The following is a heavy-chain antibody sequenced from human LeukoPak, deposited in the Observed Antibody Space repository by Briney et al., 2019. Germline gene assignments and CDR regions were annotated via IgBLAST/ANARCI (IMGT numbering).Heavy chain of an antibody. D-gene: IGHD3-22*01. CDR2: IYYSGST. Sequence: PSETLSLTCTVSGGSISSSSYYWGWIRQPPGKGLEWIGSIYYSGSTYYNPSLKSRVTISVGTSKNQFSLKLSSVTAADTAVYYCARGLGYDSSGYPNLYDYWGQGTLVTVSS. CDR3: ARGLGYDSSGYPNLYDY. CDR1: GGSISSSSYY. V-gene: IGHV4-39*07. J-gene: IGHJ4*02.